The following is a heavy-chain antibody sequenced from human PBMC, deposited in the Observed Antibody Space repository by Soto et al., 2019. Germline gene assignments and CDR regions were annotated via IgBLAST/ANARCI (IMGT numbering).Heavy chain of an antibody. CDR2: ISDSSTYK. CDR3: ARVKAARPDEWDY. V-gene: IGHV3-21*01. D-gene: IGHD6-6*01. Sequence: GGSLRLSCSASGFTFFKSYIMNWVRQAPGKGLEWVSSISDSSTYKYYADSVKGRFTISRDNAKNSLYLQMNSLRAEDTAVYYCARVKAARPDEWDYWGQGTLVTVSS. J-gene: IGHJ4*02. CDR1: GFTFFKSYI.